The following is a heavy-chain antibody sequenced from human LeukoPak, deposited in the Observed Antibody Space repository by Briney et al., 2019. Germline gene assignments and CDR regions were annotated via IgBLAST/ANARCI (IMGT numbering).Heavy chain of an antibody. J-gene: IGHJ4*02. CDR3: ARDPNGDYDFDY. CDR1: GFTFSSYE. CDR2: ISNSGSTK. Sequence: GGSLRLSCAASGFTFSSYEMNWVRQAPGKGLEWVSYISNSGSTKHYADSVKGRFTISRDNAKNSLYLQMNSLRAEDTAVYYCARDPNGDYDFDYWGQGTLVTVSS. D-gene: IGHD4-17*01. V-gene: IGHV3-48*03.